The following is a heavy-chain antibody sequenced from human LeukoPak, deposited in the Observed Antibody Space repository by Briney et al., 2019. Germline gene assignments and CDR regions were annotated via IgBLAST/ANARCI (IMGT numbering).Heavy chain of an antibody. Sequence: GESLRLSCAASGFTFDDYAMHWVRQAPGKGLEWVSGISWNSGSIGYADSVKGRFTISRDNAKNSLYLQMNSLRAEDMALYYCAKGSLAMALDYWGQGTLVTVSS. CDR2: ISWNSGSI. V-gene: IGHV3-9*03. D-gene: IGHD5-18*01. CDR1: GFTFDDYA. CDR3: AKGSLAMALDY. J-gene: IGHJ4*02.